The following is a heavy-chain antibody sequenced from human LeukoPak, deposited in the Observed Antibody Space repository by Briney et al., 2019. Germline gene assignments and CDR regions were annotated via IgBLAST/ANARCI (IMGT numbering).Heavy chain of an antibody. CDR3: AAEASIVGATTGY. CDR2: LYHSGNT. D-gene: IGHD1-26*01. Sequence: SETLSLTCTVSGGPISNSRNYWGWIRQAPGKGLEWIGSLYHSGNTYYNPSLKSRATISVDRPKNQFFLRLSSVTAADTAVYYCAAEASIVGATTGYWGQGTLVTVSS. J-gene: IGHJ4*02. CDR1: GGPISNSRNY. V-gene: IGHV4-39*01.